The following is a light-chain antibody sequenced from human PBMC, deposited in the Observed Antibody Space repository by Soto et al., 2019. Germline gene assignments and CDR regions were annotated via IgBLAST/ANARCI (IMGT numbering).Light chain of an antibody. CDR2: DTS. J-gene: IGLJ1*01. CDR1: TGAVTIGHW. V-gene: IGLV7-46*01. CDR3: LVSVTGVGEV. Sequence: QAVVTQEPSLTVSPGGKVTLTCGSSTGAVTIGHWPHRFQQKPGQATRTLIYDTSNKHSWTPDRFSGSLLGGKAALTLSGAQPEDEADYYGLVSVTGVGEVVGTGTKLTVL.